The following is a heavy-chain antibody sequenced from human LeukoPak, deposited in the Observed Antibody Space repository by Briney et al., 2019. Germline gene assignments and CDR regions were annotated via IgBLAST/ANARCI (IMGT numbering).Heavy chain of an antibody. D-gene: IGHD5-12*01. V-gene: IGHV3-53*01. CDR2: IYSGGST. Sequence: PGGSLRLSCAASGFTVSSNYMSWVRQAPGKGPEWVSVIYSGGSTYYADSVKGRFTISRDNSKNTLYLQMNSLRAEDTAVYYCARELYSGSLDYWGQGTLVTVSS. CDR1: GFTVSSNY. CDR3: ARELYSGSLDY. J-gene: IGHJ4*02.